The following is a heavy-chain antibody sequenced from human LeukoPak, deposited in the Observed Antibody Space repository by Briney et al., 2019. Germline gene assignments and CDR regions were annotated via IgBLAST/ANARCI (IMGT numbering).Heavy chain of an antibody. CDR2: FDPEDGET. Sequence: ASVKVSCKVSGYTLTELSMHWVRQAPGKGLEWMGGFDPEDGETIYAQKFQGRVTMTEDTPTYTAYMELSSLRSEDTAVYYCATGCSSTSCYAVRATVSWFDPWGQGTLVTVSS. CDR1: GYTLTELS. J-gene: IGHJ5*02. CDR3: ATGCSSTSCYAVRATVSWFDP. V-gene: IGHV1-24*01. D-gene: IGHD2-2*01.